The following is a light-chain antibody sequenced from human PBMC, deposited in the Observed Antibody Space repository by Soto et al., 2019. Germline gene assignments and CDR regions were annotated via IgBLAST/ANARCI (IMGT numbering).Light chain of an antibody. CDR2: EVS. Sequence: QSALTQPPSASGSPGQSVTISCTGTRYDVVGYNYVSWYQQHPGKAPKVMIYEVSKRPSGVPDRFSGSKTGNTAFVIVSGLQADEEADYYCCSYAVGNNLKVFGGGTKVTVL. CDR3: CSYAVGNNLKV. V-gene: IGLV2-8*01. J-gene: IGLJ3*02. CDR1: RYDVVGYNY.